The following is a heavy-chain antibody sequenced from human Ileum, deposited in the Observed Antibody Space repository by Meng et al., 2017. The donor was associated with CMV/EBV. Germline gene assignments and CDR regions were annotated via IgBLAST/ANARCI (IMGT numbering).Heavy chain of an antibody. J-gene: IGHJ4*02. D-gene: IGHD2-2*03. CDR2: VYYTGTA. CDR3: VRHWRGYCSSSSCSSNYFDY. Sequence: GSLRLSCAVSGGSISNNYYYWVWIRQPPGKGLEWIGNVYYTGTAYYNPSLNSRVAISVDLSKNQFSLNLSSVTAADTAVYYCVRHWRGYCSSSSCSSNYFDYWGQGTLVTVSS. CDR1: GGSISNNYYY. V-gene: IGHV4-39*01.